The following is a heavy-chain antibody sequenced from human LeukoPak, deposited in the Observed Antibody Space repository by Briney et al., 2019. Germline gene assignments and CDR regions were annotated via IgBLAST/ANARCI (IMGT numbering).Heavy chain of an antibody. D-gene: IGHD6-13*01. CDR2: IYSTGST. J-gene: IGHJ4*02. CDR1: GGSINCYY. CDR3: ARGIADPYSFDS. V-gene: IGHV4-4*07. Sequence: PSETLSLTCTVSGGSINCYYWSWIRQPAGKGLEWIGRIYSTGSTNYSPSLKSRVTMSVDKYKNQFSLNLSSVTAADTAVYYCARGIADPYSFDSWGQGTLVTVSS.